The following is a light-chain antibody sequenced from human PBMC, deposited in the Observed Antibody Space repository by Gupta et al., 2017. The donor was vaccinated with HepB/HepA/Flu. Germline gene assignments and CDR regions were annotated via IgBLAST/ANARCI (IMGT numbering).Light chain of an antibody. J-gene: IGLJ2*01. V-gene: IGLV3-21*04. CDR3: QVWDNNSDSYVV. CDR2: YSS. CDR1: NIGGKS. Sequence: SYVLTQPPPVSVAPGTTAKVTCGGNNIGGKSVHWYQQKPGRAPVLVIYYSSDRPSGIPERFSGSNSGNTATLTISKGEAGDEADYYCQVWDNNSDSYVVFGGGTKLTVL.